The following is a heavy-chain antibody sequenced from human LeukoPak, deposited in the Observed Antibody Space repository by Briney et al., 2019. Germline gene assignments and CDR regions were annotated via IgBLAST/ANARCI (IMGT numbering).Heavy chain of an antibody. V-gene: IGHV3-48*04. Sequence: GGSLRLSCAASGFTFSTYSMNWVRQAPGKGLEWFSYISSSSSAIYYADSVKGRFTISRDNSKNSLYLQMSSLRTEDTALYYCAKDIGAGYSDAFDIWGQGTMVTISS. CDR2: ISSSSSAI. CDR3: AKDIGAGYSDAFDI. D-gene: IGHD2-15*01. J-gene: IGHJ3*02. CDR1: GFTFSTYS.